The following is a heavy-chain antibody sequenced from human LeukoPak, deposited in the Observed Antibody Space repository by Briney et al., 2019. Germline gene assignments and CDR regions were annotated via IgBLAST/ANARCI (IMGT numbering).Heavy chain of an antibody. CDR3: ARPLRVTMVRGAAFRASSDFDP. CDR2: INPNSGGT. Sequence: ASVKVSCKASGYTFTSYGISWVRQAPGQGLEWMGWINPNSGGTNYAQKFQGRVTMTRGTSISTAYMELSRLRYDDTAVYYCARPLRVTMVRGAAFRASSDFDPWGQGTLVTVSS. CDR1: GYTFTSYG. V-gene: IGHV1-2*02. D-gene: IGHD3-10*01. J-gene: IGHJ5*02.